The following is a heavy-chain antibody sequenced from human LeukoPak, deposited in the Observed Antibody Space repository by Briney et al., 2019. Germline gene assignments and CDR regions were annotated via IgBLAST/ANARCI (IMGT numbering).Heavy chain of an antibody. Sequence: GESLKISCKGSGYSFTSYWIGWVRQMPGKGLEWMGIIYPGDSDTRYSPSFQGQVTISADKSISTAYRQWSSLKASDTAMYYCARRSRRYDFWSGYVDVWGKGTTVTVSS. CDR1: GYSFTSYW. D-gene: IGHD3-3*01. CDR2: IYPGDSDT. V-gene: IGHV5-51*01. CDR3: ARRSRRYDFWSGYVDV. J-gene: IGHJ6*04.